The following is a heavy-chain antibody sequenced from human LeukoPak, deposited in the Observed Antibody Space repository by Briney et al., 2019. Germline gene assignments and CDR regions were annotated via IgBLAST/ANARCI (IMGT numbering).Heavy chain of an antibody. J-gene: IGHJ4*02. CDR2: TRYDGNKK. Sequence: GGSLRLSCAASGFTFSSYGMHWVRQAPGKGLEWVAFTRYDGNKKYYADSVKGRFTISRDNSKNTLYLQMSSLRAEDTAMYYCAKGPMIMVTPFDYWGQGTLVTVSS. CDR1: GFTFSSYG. D-gene: IGHD4-17*01. CDR3: AKGPMIMVTPFDY. V-gene: IGHV3-30*02.